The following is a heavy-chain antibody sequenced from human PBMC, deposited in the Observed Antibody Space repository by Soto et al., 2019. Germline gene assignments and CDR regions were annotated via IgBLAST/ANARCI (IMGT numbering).Heavy chain of an antibody. J-gene: IGHJ6*02. Sequence: PGGSLRLSCAASGFTFSTNWMHWVRQAPGKGLVWVSRINSDGSSTSYADSVKGRFTISRDDSKNTLYLQMNSLRVEDTAMYYCVRENYYYGMDVWGQGTAVTVSS. CDR3: VRENYYYGMDV. CDR2: INSDGSST. CDR1: GFTFSTNW. V-gene: IGHV3-74*01.